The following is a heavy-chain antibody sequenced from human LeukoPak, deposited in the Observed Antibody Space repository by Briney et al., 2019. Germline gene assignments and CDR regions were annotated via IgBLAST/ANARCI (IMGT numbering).Heavy chain of an antibody. V-gene: IGHV3-7*01. CDR3: ASSALMATIDY. CDR2: IKQDGSER. Sequence: PGGSLGLSCAASGFTFSSYWMSWVRQAPGKGLEWVANIKQDGSERYYVDSVKGRFTISRDNAKNSLYLQMNSLRAEDTAVYYCASSALMATIDYWGQGTLVTVSS. CDR1: GFTFSSYW. J-gene: IGHJ4*02. D-gene: IGHD5-24*01.